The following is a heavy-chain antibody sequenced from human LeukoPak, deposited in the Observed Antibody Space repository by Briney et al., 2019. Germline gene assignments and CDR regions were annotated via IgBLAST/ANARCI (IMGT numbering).Heavy chain of an antibody. CDR2: ISWNSGSI. CDR1: GFTFDDYA. J-gene: IGHJ4*02. D-gene: IGHD2-2*01. Sequence: GGSLRLSCAASGFTFDDYAMHWVRHAPGKGLEWVSGISWNSGSIGYADSVKGRFTISRDNAKNSLYLQMNSLRAEDTALYYCAKDGRYCSSTSCYNGGLDYWGQGPLVTVSS. CDR3: AKDGRYCSSTSCYNGGLDY. V-gene: IGHV3-9*01.